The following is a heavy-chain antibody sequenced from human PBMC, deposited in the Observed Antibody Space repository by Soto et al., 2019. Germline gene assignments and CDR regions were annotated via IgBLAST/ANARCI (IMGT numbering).Heavy chain of an antibody. J-gene: IGHJ6*02. CDR3: ASWLKGPDIGNYYYGMDV. Sequence: SVKVSCKASGGAFSDYAFSWVRQAPGQGLEWLGGIMPIFRAPDYAQKFQGRVTFTADDFTRTAYMEMNSLRSEDTAVYYCASWLKGPDIGNYYYGMDVWGQGTTVTAP. D-gene: IGHD2-15*01. V-gene: IGHV1-69*13. CDR2: IMPIFRAP. CDR1: GGAFSDYA.